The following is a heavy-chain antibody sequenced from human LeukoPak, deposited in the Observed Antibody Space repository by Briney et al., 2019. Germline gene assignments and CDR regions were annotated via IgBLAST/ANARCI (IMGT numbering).Heavy chain of an antibody. CDR1: GGSFSGYY. CDR2: IYYSGST. CDR3: ARGGLRSAFDI. V-gene: IGHV4-59*01. Sequence: SETLSLTCAVYGGSFSGYYWSWIRQPPGKGLEWIGYIYYSGSTNYNPSLKSRVTISVDTSKNQFSLKLSSVTAVDTAVYYCARGGLRSAFDIWGQGTMVTVSS. D-gene: IGHD4-17*01. J-gene: IGHJ3*02.